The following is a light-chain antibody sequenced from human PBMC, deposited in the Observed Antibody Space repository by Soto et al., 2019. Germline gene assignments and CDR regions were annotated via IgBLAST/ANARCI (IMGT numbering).Light chain of an antibody. V-gene: IGKV1-39*01. J-gene: IGKJ4*01. CDR2: TAS. CDR3: HQNYGTPLT. CDR1: QSISTH. Sequence: DIQMTQSPSSLSASLGDRVTITCRASQSISTHLNWFQQKPGKAPKLLIYTASSLQSGVPSRFSGSGSGTDFTLTISNLQPEDFATYYCHQNYGTPLTFSGGTKVEIK.